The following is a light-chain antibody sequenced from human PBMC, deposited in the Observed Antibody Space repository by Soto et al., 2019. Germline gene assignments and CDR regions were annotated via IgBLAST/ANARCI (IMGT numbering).Light chain of an antibody. CDR2: DAS. J-gene: IGKJ4*01. Sequence: DIQMTQSPSTLPASVGDRVTTTCRASENISRWLAWYQQKPGKAPKLLIYDASRLESGVPSRFSGRGSGTEFTLTISSLQPDDFATYYCQQYNSYSFGGGTKVDIK. V-gene: IGKV1-5*01. CDR1: ENISRW. CDR3: QQYNSYS.